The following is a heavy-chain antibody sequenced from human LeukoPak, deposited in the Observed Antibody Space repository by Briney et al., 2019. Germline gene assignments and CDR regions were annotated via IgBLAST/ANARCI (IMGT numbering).Heavy chain of an antibody. CDR1: GGSISSSSYY. Sequence: PSETLSLTCTVSGGSISSSSYYWGWIRQPPGKGLEWIGSIYYSGSTYYNPSLKSRVTISVDTSKNQFSLKLSSVTAADTAVYYCARGWTRFDPWGQGTLVTVSS. CDR2: IYYSGST. CDR3: ARGWTRFDP. V-gene: IGHV4-39*07. D-gene: IGHD1-1*01. J-gene: IGHJ5*02.